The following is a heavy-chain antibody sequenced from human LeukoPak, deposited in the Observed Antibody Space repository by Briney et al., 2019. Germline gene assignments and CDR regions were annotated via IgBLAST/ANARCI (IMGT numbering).Heavy chain of an antibody. V-gene: IGHV3-21*01. CDR2: ISSGSTYI. Sequence: PGGSLRLSCAASGFTFSNYNINWIRQAPGKGLEWVSSISSGSTYIYYADSVRGRFTISSDNAKDSLFLQMNSLRAEDTAVYYCARVSCRTPSCYELHFDYWGQGTLVTVSS. J-gene: IGHJ4*02. CDR3: ARVSCRTPSCYELHFDY. D-gene: IGHD2-2*01. CDR1: GFTFSNYN.